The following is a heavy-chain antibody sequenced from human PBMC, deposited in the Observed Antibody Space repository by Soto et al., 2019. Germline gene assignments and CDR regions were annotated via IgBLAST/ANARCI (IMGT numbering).Heavy chain of an antibody. CDR3: TKSWLFEKNWFDP. CDR1: GFSFTAYG. D-gene: IGHD3-22*01. J-gene: IGHJ5*02. CDR2: ISSTGLYT. Sequence: GGSLRLSCAASGFSFTAYGMSWVRQAPGKGLEWVSDISSTGLYTYLADSVKGRFTISRDNSKNTLYLQMNSLRVDDTAVYFCTKSWLFEKNWFDPWGQGTLVTV. V-gene: IGHV3-23*01.